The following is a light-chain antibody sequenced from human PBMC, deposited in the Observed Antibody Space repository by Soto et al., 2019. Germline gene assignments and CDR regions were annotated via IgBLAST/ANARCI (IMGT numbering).Light chain of an antibody. J-gene: IGLJ1*01. V-gene: IGLV2-14*01. CDR3: CSYTTSNTRHIV. CDR1: SSDVGGYNY. Sequence: QSALTQPASVSGSPGQSITISCTGTSSDVGGYNYVSWYQQQPGKATKFMIYDVSNRPSGVSNRFSGSKSGNTASLTISGLQAEDEADYYCCSYTTSNTRHIVFGTG. CDR2: DVS.